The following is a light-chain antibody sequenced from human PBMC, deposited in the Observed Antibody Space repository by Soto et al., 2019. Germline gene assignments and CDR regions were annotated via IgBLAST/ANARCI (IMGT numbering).Light chain of an antibody. CDR2: GAS. CDR3: QKYHDWPTIT. CDR1: QTVSDD. J-gene: IGKJ3*01. Sequence: EIVMTQSPATLFVSPGERATLSCRASQTVSDDLAWYQQKPVQAPRLLIYGASTRSTDIPARFSGGGSGTEFTLTISRLQSEDSAIYYSQKYHDWPTITFGPGTKVNI. V-gene: IGKV3-15*01.